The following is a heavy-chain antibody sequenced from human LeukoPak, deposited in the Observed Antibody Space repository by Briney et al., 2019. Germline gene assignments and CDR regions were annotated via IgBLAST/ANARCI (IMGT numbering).Heavy chain of an antibody. V-gene: IGHV1-69*04. D-gene: IGHD2-15*01. Sequence: GASVKVSCKASGGTSSSYAISWVRQAPGQGLEWMGRIIPILGIANYAQKFQGRVTITADKSTSTAYMELSSLRSEDTAVYYCARGGTPNCSGGSCYDYWGQGTLVTVSS. J-gene: IGHJ4*02. CDR3: ARGGTPNCSGGSCYDY. CDR2: IIPILGIA. CDR1: GGTSSSYA.